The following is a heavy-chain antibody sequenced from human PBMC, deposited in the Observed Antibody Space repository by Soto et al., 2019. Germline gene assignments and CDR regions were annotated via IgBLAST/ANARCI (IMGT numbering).Heavy chain of an antibody. Sequence: ASVKVSCKASGYTFTSYDINWVRQATGQGLEWMGWMNPNSGNTGYAQKFQGRVTMTRNTSISTAYMELSSLRSEDTAVYYCASGKRAGQLLWFEELKGWGQGTLVTVSS. J-gene: IGHJ4*02. CDR1: GYTFTSYD. CDR2: MNPNSGNT. CDR3: ASGKRAGQLLWFEELKG. D-gene: IGHD3-10*01. V-gene: IGHV1-8*01.